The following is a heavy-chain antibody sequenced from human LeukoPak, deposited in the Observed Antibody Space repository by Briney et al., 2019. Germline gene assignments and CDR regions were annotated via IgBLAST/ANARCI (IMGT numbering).Heavy chain of an antibody. Sequence: GGSLRLSCAASGFTFSSYSMNWVRQAPGKGLEWVSVISGSGGSTYYADSVKGRFTISRDNSNNTLYLQMNTLRAEDTAVYYCAKGDTGIIRRYYFDYWGQGTLVTVSS. CDR3: AKGDTGIIRRYYFDY. J-gene: IGHJ4*02. D-gene: IGHD5-18*01. V-gene: IGHV3-23*01. CDR1: GFTFSSYS. CDR2: ISGSGGST.